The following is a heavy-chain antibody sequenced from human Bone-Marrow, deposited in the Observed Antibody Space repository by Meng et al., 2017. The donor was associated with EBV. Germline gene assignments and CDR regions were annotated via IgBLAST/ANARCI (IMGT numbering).Heavy chain of an antibody. CDR1: GGSISSSNW. CDR3: ARDLRETSGTFPFDY. CDR2: IYHSGRT. D-gene: IGHD1-26*01. V-gene: IGHV4-4*02. J-gene: IGHJ4*02. Sequence: VMVHGVGPGLGTPSGTLSLTCVVLGGSISSSNWWSWVRQPPGKGLEWIGEIYHSGRTNYNPSLKSRVTISVDKSKNQLSLKLSSVTAADTAVYYCARDLRETSGTFPFDYWGQGTLVTVSS.